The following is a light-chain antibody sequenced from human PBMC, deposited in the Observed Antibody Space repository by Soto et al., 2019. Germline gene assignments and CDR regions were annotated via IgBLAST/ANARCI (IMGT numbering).Light chain of an antibody. J-gene: IGKJ1*01. CDR3: QHYNSYSEA. Sequence: DIQITQSPSTLSAFVGDRVTITCRASQSISNWFAWYQQKPGKAPKLLIYKASTLKSGVPSRFSGSGSGTEFTLTISSLQPDDFATYYCQHYNSYSEAFGQGTKVDIK. CDR1: QSISNW. CDR2: KAS. V-gene: IGKV1-5*03.